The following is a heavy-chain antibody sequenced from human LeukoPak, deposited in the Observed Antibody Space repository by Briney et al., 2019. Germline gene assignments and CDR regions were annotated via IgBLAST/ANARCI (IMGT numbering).Heavy chain of an antibody. CDR1: GFTVSSNY. D-gene: IGHD7-27*01. J-gene: IGHJ4*02. Sequence: GGSLRLSCAASGFTVSSNYMSWVRQAPGKGLEWVSVIYSGGSTYYADSVKGRFTISRDNSKNTLYLQMNSLRAEDTAVYYCHLPPGEFAVTDYWGQGTLVTVSS. CDR2: IYSGGST. CDR3: HLPPGEFAVTDY. V-gene: IGHV3-53*01.